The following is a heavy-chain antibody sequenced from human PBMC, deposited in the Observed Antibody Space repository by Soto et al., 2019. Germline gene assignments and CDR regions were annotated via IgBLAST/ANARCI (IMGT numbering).Heavy chain of an antibody. Sequence: QVQLVQSGAEVKKPGASVKVSCKASGYTFTSYAMHWVRQAPGQRLEWMGWINAGNGNTKYSQNFQGRVTITRDTSASTAYMALSSLRSEDTAVYYWARDLAYGIPDYWGQGTLVTVSS. CDR3: ARDLAYGIPDY. V-gene: IGHV1-3*01. CDR2: INAGNGNT. CDR1: GYTFTSYA. J-gene: IGHJ4*02. D-gene: IGHD2-21*01.